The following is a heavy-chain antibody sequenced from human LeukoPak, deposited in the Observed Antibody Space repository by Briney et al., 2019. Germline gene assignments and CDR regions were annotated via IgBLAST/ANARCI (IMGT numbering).Heavy chain of an antibody. CDR3: ARHVDYDSSGYYYAQAGWFDP. CDR1: GGSFSGYY. J-gene: IGHJ5*02. D-gene: IGHD3-22*01. Sequence: SETLSLTCAVYGGSFSGYYWSWIRQPPGKGLEWIGEINHSGSTNYNPSLKSRVTISVDTSKNQFSLKLSSVTAADTAVYYCARHVDYDSSGYYYAQAGWFDPWGQGTLVTVSS. CDR2: INHSGST. V-gene: IGHV4-34*01.